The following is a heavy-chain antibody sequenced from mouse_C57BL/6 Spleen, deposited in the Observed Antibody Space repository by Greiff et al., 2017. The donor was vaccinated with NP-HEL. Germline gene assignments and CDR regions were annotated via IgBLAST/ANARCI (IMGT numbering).Heavy chain of an antibody. V-gene: IGHV1-62-2*01. CDR3: AKHEVWDQAWFAY. D-gene: IGHD4-1*01. Sequence: QVHVKQSGAELVKPGASVKLSCKASGYTFTEYTIHWVKQRSGQGLEWIGWFYPGSGSIKYNEKFKDKATLTADKSSNTVYMALSRLTSEDSAVYFCAKHEVWDQAWFAYWGQGTLVTVSA. CDR1: GYTFTEYT. J-gene: IGHJ3*01. CDR2: FYPGSGSI.